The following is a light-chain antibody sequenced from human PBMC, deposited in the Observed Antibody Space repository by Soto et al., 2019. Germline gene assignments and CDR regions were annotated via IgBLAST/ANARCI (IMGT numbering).Light chain of an antibody. CDR1: QGISSY. CDR3: QQQHSYHTQYT. V-gene: IGKV1-9*01. Sequence: IQLTQSPSSLSASVGDRVTITCRASQGISSYLAWYQQKPRKAPKLLIYAASTLQSGVPSSFSVSGSGTEFALTISSLQPEDFATYCCQQQHSYHTQYTFGQGTKLEIK. J-gene: IGKJ2*01. CDR2: AAS.